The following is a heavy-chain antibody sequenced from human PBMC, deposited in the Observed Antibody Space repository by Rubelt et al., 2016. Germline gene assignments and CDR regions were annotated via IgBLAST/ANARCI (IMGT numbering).Heavy chain of an antibody. CDR1: GYTFTSYG. CDR3: ARDKEWLATRGFQNGFDP. CDR2: ISAYNGHT. V-gene: IGHV1-18*01. D-gene: IGHD6-19*01. Sequence: QVQLVQSGAEVKKPGASVKVSCKASGYTFTSYGISWVRRAPGQGLEWMGWISAYNGHTNSAQKTQVTGTTTAGNSTGQAYRGLRSLRSDDTAVYYCARDKEWLATRGFQNGFDPWGQGTLVTVSS. J-gene: IGHJ5*02.